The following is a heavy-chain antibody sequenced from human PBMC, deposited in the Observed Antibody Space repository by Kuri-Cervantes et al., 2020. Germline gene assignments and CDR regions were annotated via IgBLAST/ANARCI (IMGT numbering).Heavy chain of an antibody. V-gene: IGHV3-21*01. CDR1: GFTFSSYS. D-gene: IGHD1-26*01. CDR2: ISSSSSYI. J-gene: IGHJ4*02. CDR3: ARGALYSGSYYEGY. Sequence: GEPLKISCAASGFTFSSYSMNWVRQAPGKGLEWVSSISSSSSYIYYADSVKGRFTISRDNAKNSLYLQMNSLRAEDTAVYYCARGALYSGSYYEGYWGQGTLVTVSS.